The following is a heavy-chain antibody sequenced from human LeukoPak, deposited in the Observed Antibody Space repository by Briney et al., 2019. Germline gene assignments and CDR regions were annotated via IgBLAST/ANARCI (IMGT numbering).Heavy chain of an antibody. V-gene: IGHV4-38-2*01. CDR2: IYHSGST. J-gene: IGHJ4*02. CDR3: ARRMEHYGNYYFDY. Sequence: PSETLSFTCAVSGYSISSGYYWGWIRQPPGKGLEWIGSIYHSGSTFYNPSVKSRVTISLDASKNQFSLKLSSVTAADRAVYYCARRMEHYGNYYFDYWGQGTLVTVSS. D-gene: IGHD3-10*01. CDR1: GYSISSGYY.